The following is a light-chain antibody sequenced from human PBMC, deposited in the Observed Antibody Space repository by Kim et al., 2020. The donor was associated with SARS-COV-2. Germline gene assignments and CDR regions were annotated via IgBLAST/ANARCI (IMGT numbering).Light chain of an antibody. CDR3: QQYNSYWT. Sequence: SASVGDRVTITCRASQNIDNYLAWFQQKPEKAPKLLIYDASSLESAVPSRFSGSGSGTEFTLTISSLQPDDFATYYCQQYNSYWTFGQGTKVEIK. V-gene: IGKV1-5*01. CDR1: QNIDNY. J-gene: IGKJ1*01. CDR2: DAS.